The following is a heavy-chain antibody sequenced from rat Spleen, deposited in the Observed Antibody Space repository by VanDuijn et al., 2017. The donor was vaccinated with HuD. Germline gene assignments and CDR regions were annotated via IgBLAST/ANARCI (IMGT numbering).Heavy chain of an antibody. CDR1: DYSITSNF. J-gene: IGHJ3*01. CDR2: ISYSGSS. CDR3: VRQDTSGYSNWFAY. Sequence: EVQLQESGPGLVKPSQSLSLTCSVTDYSITSNFWGWIRKFPGNEMEWIGHISYSGSSNYHPSLKSRISFSRDTSRNQFFLQLNSVTTEDTATYYCVRQDTSGYSNWFAYWGQGALVTVSS. V-gene: IGHV3-1*01. D-gene: IGHD4-3*01.